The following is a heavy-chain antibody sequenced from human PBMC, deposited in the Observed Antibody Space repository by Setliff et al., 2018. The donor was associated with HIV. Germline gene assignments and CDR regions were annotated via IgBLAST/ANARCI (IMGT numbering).Heavy chain of an antibody. V-gene: IGHV4-34*01. CDR1: GGSFSTYY. Sequence: PSETLSLTCAVYGGSFSTYYWNWIRQPPGKGLEWIGEINHSGSTNYNPSLKSRVTISVDTSKNQFSLKLNSVTAADTAVYYCARGDGYINYWGQGAPVTVSS. J-gene: IGHJ4*02. D-gene: IGHD6-25*01. CDR2: INHSGST. CDR3: ARGDGYINY.